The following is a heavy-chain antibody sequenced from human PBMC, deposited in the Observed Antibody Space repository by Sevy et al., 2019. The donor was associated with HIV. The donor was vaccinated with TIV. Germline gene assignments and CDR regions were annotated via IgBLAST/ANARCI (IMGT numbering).Heavy chain of an antibody. V-gene: IGHV1-2*06. J-gene: IGHJ4*02. Sequence: ASVKVSCKASGYTFTGYYMHWVRQAPGQGLEWMGRINPNSGGTNYAQKFHGRVTMTRDTSISTAYMELSRLRSDDTAVYYCAREGVDIVATTASDDYWGQGTLVTVSS. D-gene: IGHD5-12*01. CDR2: INPNSGGT. CDR3: AREGVDIVATTASDDY. CDR1: GYTFTGYY.